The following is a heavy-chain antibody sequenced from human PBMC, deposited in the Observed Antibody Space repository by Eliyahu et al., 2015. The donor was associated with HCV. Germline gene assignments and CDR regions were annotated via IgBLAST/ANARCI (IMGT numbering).Heavy chain of an antibody. Sequence: QVQLVESGGGLVKTGGSLRLSCAASGFSFXDYYMRWSRSRXAPGKGXEWVXHISSSGMTLXYADSVKGRFTISRDNAKNSLYLQLNSLRAEDSAVYYCAVTRATVAATGGIYYMDVWGKGTTVTVSS. CDR3: AVTRATVAATGGIYYMDV. CDR2: ISSSGMTL. J-gene: IGHJ6*03. V-gene: IGHV3-11*01. CDR1: GFSFXDYY. D-gene: IGHD6-13*01.